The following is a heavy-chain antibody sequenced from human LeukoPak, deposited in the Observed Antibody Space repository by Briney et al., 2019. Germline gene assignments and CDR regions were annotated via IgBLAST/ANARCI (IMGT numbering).Heavy chain of an antibody. D-gene: IGHD6-13*01. CDR3: ARDWQQIYYMDV. CDR1: GYTFTGYY. CDR2: INPNSGGT. Sequence: ASVKVSCKASGYTFTGYYMHWVRQAPGQGLEWMGWINPNSGGTNYAQKFQGRVTMTRDTSISTAYMELSRPRSDDTAVYYCARDWQQIYYMDVWGKGTTVTVSS. V-gene: IGHV1-2*02. J-gene: IGHJ6*03.